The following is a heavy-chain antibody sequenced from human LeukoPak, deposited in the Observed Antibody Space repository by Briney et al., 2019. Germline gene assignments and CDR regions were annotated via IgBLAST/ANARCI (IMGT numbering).Heavy chain of an antibody. J-gene: IGHJ4*02. CDR3: ARGAYHDSSGHFDY. Sequence: GGSLRLSCAASGFTFSSYAMSWVRQAPGKGLEWVSYISSSGSTIYYADSVKGRFTISRDNAKNSLSLQMNSLRAEDTAVYYCARGAYHDSSGHFDYWGQGTLVTVSS. CDR1: GFTFSSYA. CDR2: ISSSGSTI. V-gene: IGHV3-48*04. D-gene: IGHD3-22*01.